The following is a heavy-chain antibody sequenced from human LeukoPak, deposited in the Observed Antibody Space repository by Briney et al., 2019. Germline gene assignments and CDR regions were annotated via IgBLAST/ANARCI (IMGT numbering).Heavy chain of an antibody. CDR3: ARSAEHCNNGVCFTDYYMDV. CDR1: GYTFTGYY. Sequence: ASVKVSCKTSGYTFTGYYVNWVRQAPGQGLEWMGWVNPDNGVTHFSQKFQGRVTMTRDTSITTAYMELSSLTSDDTAVYFCARSAEHCNNGVCFTDYYMDVWGKGTTVTVSS. D-gene: IGHD2-8*01. V-gene: IGHV1-2*02. CDR2: VNPDNGVT. J-gene: IGHJ6*03.